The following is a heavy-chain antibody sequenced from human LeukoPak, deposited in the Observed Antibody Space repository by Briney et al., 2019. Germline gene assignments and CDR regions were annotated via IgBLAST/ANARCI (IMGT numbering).Heavy chain of an antibody. V-gene: IGHV1-46*01. J-gene: IGHJ4*02. CDR3: ARAEDTAMATLDY. CDR2: INPSGGST. Sequence: ASVKVSCKASGYTFTGYYMHWVRQAPGQGLEWMGVINPSGGSTSYAQKFQGRVTMTRDMSTSTVYMELSSLRSEDTAVYYCARAEDTAMATLDYWGQGTLVTVSS. D-gene: IGHD5-18*01. CDR1: GYTFTGYY.